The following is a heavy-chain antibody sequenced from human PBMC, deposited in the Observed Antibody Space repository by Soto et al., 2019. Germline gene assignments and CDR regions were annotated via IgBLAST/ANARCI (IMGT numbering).Heavy chain of an antibody. Sequence: QVQLVESGGGVVQPGRSLSLSCAASGFTFSSYGMHWVRQAPGKGLEWVAVIWYDGSNKYYAESVKGRFTISRDNSKNTLYLQMNSLRAEDTAVYYCAVLIAARRDTFDYWGQGTLVTVSS. CDR2: IWYDGSNK. J-gene: IGHJ4*02. V-gene: IGHV3-33*01. D-gene: IGHD6-6*01. CDR1: GFTFSSYG. CDR3: AVLIAARRDTFDY.